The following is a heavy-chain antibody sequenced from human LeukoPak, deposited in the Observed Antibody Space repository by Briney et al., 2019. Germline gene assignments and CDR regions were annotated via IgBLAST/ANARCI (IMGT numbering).Heavy chain of an antibody. CDR3: AKHGRLTDHYYYYMDV. D-gene: IGHD4/OR15-4a*01. Sequence: GGSLRLSCAASGFTFSSYAMSWVRQAPGKGLEWVSAISASGGGTYYADSVKGRFTISRDISKNTLYLQMNSLRAEDTAVYYCAKHGRLTDHYYYYMDVWGKGTTVTVSS. V-gene: IGHV3-23*01. J-gene: IGHJ6*03. CDR1: GFTFSSYA. CDR2: ISASGGGT.